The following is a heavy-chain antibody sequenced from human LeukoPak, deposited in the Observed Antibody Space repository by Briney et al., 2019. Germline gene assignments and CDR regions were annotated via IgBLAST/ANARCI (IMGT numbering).Heavy chain of an antibody. CDR1: GGSISSSSYY. D-gene: IGHD3-3*01. CDR2: IYYSGST. CDR3: ARTPYYDYWSGYLGYFQH. J-gene: IGHJ1*01. V-gene: IGHV4-39*01. Sequence: SETLSLTCTVSGGSISSSSYYRGWIRQPPGKGLEWIGSIYYSGSTYYNPSLKSRVTISVDTSKNQFSLKLSSVTAADTAVYYCARTPYYDYWSGYLGYFQHWGQGTLVTVSS.